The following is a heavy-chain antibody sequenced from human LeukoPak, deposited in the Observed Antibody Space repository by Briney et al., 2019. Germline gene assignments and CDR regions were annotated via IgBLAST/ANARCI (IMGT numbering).Heavy chain of an antibody. D-gene: IGHD2-15*01. Sequence: GGSLRLSCAASGFTFRNYLMNWVRQAPGKGLEWVSFISSTGRTIHYADSVKGRFTVSRDNGKNSLLLQMNSLRAEDTALYYCARGYSRAAFDIWGQGTVVAVSS. CDR1: GFTFRNYL. CDR2: ISSTGRTI. J-gene: IGHJ3*02. CDR3: ARGYSRAAFDI. V-gene: IGHV3-48*01.